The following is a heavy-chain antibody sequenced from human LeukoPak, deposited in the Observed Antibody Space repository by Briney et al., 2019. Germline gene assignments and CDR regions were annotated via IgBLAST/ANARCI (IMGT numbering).Heavy chain of an antibody. CDR1: GYTFTSYA. V-gene: IGHV1-18*01. Sequence: ASVKVSCKASGYTFTSYAITWVRQAPGQGLEWMGWISSYNDNTNYAQKLQGRVTMTTETSTSTAYMELRSLRSDDTAVYYCARVTLSEIVVFDIWGQGTMVTVSS. CDR2: ISSYNDNT. J-gene: IGHJ3*02. CDR3: ARVTLSEIVVFDI. D-gene: IGHD2-15*01.